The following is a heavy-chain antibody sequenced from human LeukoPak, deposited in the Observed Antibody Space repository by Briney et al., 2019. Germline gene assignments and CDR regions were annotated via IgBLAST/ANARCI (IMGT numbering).Heavy chain of an antibody. V-gene: IGHV3-7*04. CDR1: GFTISFYW. CDR2: INQVASEK. J-gene: IGHJ4*02. Sequence: PGGSLRLSCAASGFTISFYWMSWVRQAPGKGLEWVANINQVASEKNYVDSVKGRFTISRDNAKNSLYLQMNSVRAEDTAMYYCVRDGGYYGPDSWGQGDLVSVSS. D-gene: IGHD3-10*01. CDR3: VRDGGYYGPDS.